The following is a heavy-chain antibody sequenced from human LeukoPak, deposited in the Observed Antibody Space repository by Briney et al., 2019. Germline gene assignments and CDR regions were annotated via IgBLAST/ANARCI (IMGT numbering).Heavy chain of an antibody. CDR1: GGSISSTGHY. D-gene: IGHD4-17*01. J-gene: IGHJ4*02. CDR2: IYSNGNT. V-gene: IGHV4-39*06. Sequence: SETLSLTCSVSGGSISSTGHYWVWIRQSPEKGLDWIGSIYSNGNTYYNPSVKSRVTMSVDTSKNQFPLKLTSMTAAETAVYYCARSATVTTGYFDYWGQGALVTVSS. CDR3: ARSATVTTGYFDY.